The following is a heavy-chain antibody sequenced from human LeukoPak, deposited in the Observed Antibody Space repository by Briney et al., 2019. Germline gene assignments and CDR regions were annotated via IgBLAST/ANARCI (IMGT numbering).Heavy chain of an antibody. CDR3: ARGRVSSSTWYSTYYYFFYMDF. V-gene: IGHV4-59*01. J-gene: IGHJ6*03. CDR2: VDHTGST. D-gene: IGHD4-11*01. CDR1: DDSITMYY. Sequence: SETLSLTCTVSDDSITMYYWTWIRQPTGKGLEWIGYVDHTGSTKFNPSLNGRVSISRDTSNNFFSLRLRSVTAADTAVYFCARGRVSSSTWYSTYYYFFYMDFWGKGTTVTVSS.